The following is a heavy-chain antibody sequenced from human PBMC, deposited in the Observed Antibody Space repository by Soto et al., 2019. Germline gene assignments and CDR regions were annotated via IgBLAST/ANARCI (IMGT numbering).Heavy chain of an antibody. J-gene: IGHJ6*03. D-gene: IGHD3-3*01. Sequence: GGSLRLSCAASGFTFSSYSMNWVRQAPGKGLEWVSYISSSSSTIYYADSVKGRFTISRDNAKNSLYLQMNSLRAEDTAVYYCARELPRTLHDFWSRYYTGDPMDVWGKGTTVTVSS. CDR1: GFTFSSYS. CDR3: ARELPRTLHDFWSRYYTGDPMDV. V-gene: IGHV3-48*01. CDR2: ISSSSSTI.